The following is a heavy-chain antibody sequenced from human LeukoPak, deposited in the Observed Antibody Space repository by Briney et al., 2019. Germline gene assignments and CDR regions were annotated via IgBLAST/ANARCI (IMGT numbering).Heavy chain of an antibody. CDR3: XXDPPGGSYHDY. CDR1: GGSISSGGYY. V-gene: IGHV4-31*03. CDR2: IYYSGST. J-gene: IGHJ4*02. Sequence: SETLSLTCTVSGGSISSGGYYWSWIRQHLGKGLEWIGYIYYSGSTYYNPSLKSRVTISVDTSKNQFSLKLSSVTAADTAVYYXXXDPPGGSYHDYWGQGTLVTVSS. D-gene: IGHD1-26*01.